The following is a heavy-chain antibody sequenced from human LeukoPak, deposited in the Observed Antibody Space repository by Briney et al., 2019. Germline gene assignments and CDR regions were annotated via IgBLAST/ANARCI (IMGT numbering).Heavy chain of an antibody. J-gene: IGHJ6*03. CDR1: GDSIRSYS. CDR2: IYYSGST. V-gene: IGHV4-59*01. CDR3: ARVTYYYGSGSYPGYYYYYMDV. Sequence: SETLSLTCTVSGDSIRSYSWSWIRQPPGKGLEWIGYIYYSGSTNYNPSLKSRVTISVDTSKNQFSLKLSSVTAADTAVYYCARVTYYYGSGSYPGYYYYYMDVWGKGTTVTISS. D-gene: IGHD3-10*01.